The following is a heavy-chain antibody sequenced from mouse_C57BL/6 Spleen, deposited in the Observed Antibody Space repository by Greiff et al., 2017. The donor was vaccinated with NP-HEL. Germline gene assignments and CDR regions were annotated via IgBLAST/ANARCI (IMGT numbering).Heavy chain of an antibody. CDR2: INPNNGGT. CDR1: GYTFTDYY. CDR3: ASGGPHY. Sequence: EVQLQQSGPELVKPGASVKISCKASGYTFTDYYMNWVKQSHGKSLEWIGDINPNNGGTSYNQKFKGKATLTVDKSSSTAYMELRSLTSEDSAVYYCASGGPHYWGQGTTLTVSS. V-gene: IGHV1-26*01. J-gene: IGHJ2*01.